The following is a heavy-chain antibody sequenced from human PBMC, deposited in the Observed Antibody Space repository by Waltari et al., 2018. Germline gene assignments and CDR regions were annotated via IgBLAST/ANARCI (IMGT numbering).Heavy chain of an antibody. CDR1: GGTFSSYA. CDR3: ARGMVRGALGYYYYMDV. Sequence: QVQLVQSGAEVKKPGSSVKVSCKASGGTFSSYAISWVRPAPGQGLEWMGGIIPIFGTANYAQKFQGRVTITTDESTSTAYMELSSLRSEDTAVYYCARGMVRGALGYYYYMDVWGKGTTVTVSS. V-gene: IGHV1-69*05. J-gene: IGHJ6*03. D-gene: IGHD3-10*01. CDR2: IIPIFGTA.